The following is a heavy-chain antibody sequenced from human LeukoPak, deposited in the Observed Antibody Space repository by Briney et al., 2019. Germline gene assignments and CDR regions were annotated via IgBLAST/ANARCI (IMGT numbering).Heavy chain of an antibody. J-gene: IGHJ1*01. CDR1: GFTFNNYA. Sequence: PGGSLRLSCAGSGFTFNNYALHWVRQAPGKGLEWVAVISFDGINDSYADSVKGRFTISRDNSKNTAHLQMNSLRPEDSAVYYCARDLPISTNWNSEYFQHWGQGTPVTVSS. CDR2: ISFDGIND. CDR3: ARDLPISTNWNSEYFQH. V-gene: IGHV3-30*04. D-gene: IGHD1-1*01.